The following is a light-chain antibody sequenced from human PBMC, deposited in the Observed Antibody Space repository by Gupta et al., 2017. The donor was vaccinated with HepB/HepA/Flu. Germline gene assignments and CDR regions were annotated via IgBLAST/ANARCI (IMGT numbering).Light chain of an antibody. V-gene: IGLV7-46*01. Sequence: QAVVTQEPSLTVPPGGTVTLTCGSTTGTVTGGHYPYWYQQRPGQAPRTLIHDTKTKRSWTPARFSGSLLGGKAALTLSGAQPEDEAEYYCSLYYSDSGVLIFGGGTMLTVL. J-gene: IGLJ2*01. CDR3: SLYYSDSGVLI. CDR2: DTK. CDR1: TGTVTGGHY.